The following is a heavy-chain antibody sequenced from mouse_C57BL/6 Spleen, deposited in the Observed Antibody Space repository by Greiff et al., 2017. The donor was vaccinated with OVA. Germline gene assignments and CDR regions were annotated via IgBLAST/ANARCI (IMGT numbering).Heavy chain of an antibody. J-gene: IGHJ3*01. CDR1: GYNFTEYT. D-gene: IGHD2-4*01. CDR2: IYPGSGSI. V-gene: IGHV1-62-2*01. Sequence: QVQLKESGAELVKPGASVKLSCKASGYNFTEYTIHWVKQRSEQGLEWIGWIYPGSGSIKYNEKFKDKATLTADTSSSTVYMELSRVTSEDSAVYFCERHEDSYDYDGGVAWFAYWGQGTLVTVSA. CDR3: ERHEDSYDYDGGVAWFAY.